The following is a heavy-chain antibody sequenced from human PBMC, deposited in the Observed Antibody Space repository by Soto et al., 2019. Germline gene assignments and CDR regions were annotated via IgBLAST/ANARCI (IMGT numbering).Heavy chain of an antibody. V-gene: IGHV3-66*01. D-gene: IGHD3-16*02. CDR2: IYSAGNT. CDR1: GFTVSSNY. Sequence: GGSLRLSCAASGFTVSSNYMSWVRQAPGKGLEWISIIYSAGNTYYADSVKGRFTISRDNSKNTLYLQMNSLGAEDTAVYYCARGPYDYVWGSDPPHFDYWGQGTLVTV. J-gene: IGHJ4*02. CDR3: ARGPYDYVWGSDPPHFDY.